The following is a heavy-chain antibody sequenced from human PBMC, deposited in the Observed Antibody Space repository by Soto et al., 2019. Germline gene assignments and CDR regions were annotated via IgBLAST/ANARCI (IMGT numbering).Heavy chain of an antibody. CDR3: ARAPPYYYDSSGYSLLPTVSGVFDY. V-gene: IGHV1-8*01. J-gene: IGHJ4*02. Sequence: ASVKVSCKASGYTFTSYDINWVRQATGQGLEWMGWMNPNSGNTGYAQKFQGRVTMTRDTSISTAYMELSSLRSEDTAVYYCARAPPYYYDSSGYSLLPTVSGVFDYWGQGTLVTVLL. CDR2: MNPNSGNT. CDR1: GYTFTSYD. D-gene: IGHD3-22*01.